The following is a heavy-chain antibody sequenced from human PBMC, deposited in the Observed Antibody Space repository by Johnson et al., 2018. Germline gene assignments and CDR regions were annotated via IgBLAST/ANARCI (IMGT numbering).Heavy chain of an antibody. J-gene: IGHJ6*02. CDR1: GYVFSSYW. Sequence: VQLVQSGAEVKKXGESLKIXCKGSGYVFSSYWISWVRQVHGKGLEYMGTIYPGDSDARYSPSFQGQVTMSADKSLSTAYLQWSSLKASDTAMYYCARQRVVRMDAMDVWGQGTTVTVSS. D-gene: IGHD3-3*01. V-gene: IGHV5-51*01. CDR2: IYPGDSDA. CDR3: ARQRVVRMDAMDV.